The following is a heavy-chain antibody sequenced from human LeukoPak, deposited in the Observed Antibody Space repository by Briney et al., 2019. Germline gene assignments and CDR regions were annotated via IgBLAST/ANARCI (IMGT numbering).Heavy chain of an antibody. J-gene: IGHJ4*02. CDR2: ISAYNGNT. Sequence: ASVTVSCKASGYTFTSYGISWVRQAPGQGLEWMGWISAYNGNTNYAQKLQGRVTMTTDTSTSTAYMELRSLRSDDTAVYYCATIAAAGTLLVYWGQGTLVTVSS. D-gene: IGHD6-13*01. CDR3: ATIAAAGTLLVY. CDR1: GYTFTSYG. V-gene: IGHV1-18*01.